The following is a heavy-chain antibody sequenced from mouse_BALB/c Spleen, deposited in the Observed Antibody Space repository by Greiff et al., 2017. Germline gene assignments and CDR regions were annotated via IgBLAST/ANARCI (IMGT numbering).Heavy chain of an antibody. V-gene: IGHV2-9*02. J-gene: IGHJ3*01. Sequence: VKLQESGPGLVAPSQSLSITCTVSGFSLTSYGVHWVRQPPGKGLEWLGVIWAGGSTNYNSALMSRLSISKDNSKSQVFLKMNSLQTDDTAMYYCARDVRYDEAWFAYWGQGTLVTVSA. D-gene: IGHD2-14*01. CDR2: IWAGGST. CDR1: GFSLTSYG. CDR3: ARDVRYDEAWFAY.